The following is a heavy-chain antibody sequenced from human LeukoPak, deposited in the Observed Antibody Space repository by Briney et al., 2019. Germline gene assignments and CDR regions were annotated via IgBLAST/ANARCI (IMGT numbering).Heavy chain of an antibody. CDR3: ARVAAARDFDWFDP. J-gene: IGHJ5*02. D-gene: IGHD6-6*01. V-gene: IGHV4-59*01. Sequence: SETLSLTCTVSGGSISSYYLSWIRQPPGKGLEWIGDIYYSGSTNYNPSLKSRVTISVDTSKNQFSLKLSSVTAADTAVYYCARVAAARDFDWFDPWGQGTLVTVSS. CDR2: IYYSGST. CDR1: GGSISSYY.